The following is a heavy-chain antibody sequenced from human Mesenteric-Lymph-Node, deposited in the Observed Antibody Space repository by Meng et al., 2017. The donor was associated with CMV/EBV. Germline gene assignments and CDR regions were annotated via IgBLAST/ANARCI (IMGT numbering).Heavy chain of an antibody. V-gene: IGHV3-7*01. CDR1: GFTFSSYW. Sequence: GESLKISCAASGFTFSSYWMSWVRQAPGKGLEWVANIKQDGSEKYYVDSVKGRFTISRDNAKNSLYLQMNSLRAEDTAVYYCARGGSSWDLYYYYGMDVWGQGTTVTVS. D-gene: IGHD6-13*01. CDR2: IKQDGSEK. CDR3: ARGGSSWDLYYYYGMDV. J-gene: IGHJ6*02.